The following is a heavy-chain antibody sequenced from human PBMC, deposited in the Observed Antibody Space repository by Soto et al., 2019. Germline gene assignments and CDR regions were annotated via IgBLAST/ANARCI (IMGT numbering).Heavy chain of an antibody. V-gene: IGHV6-1*01. CDR1: GDSVSSNSAA. CDR3: ARDPYFAVAGTSFHYYYYGMDV. J-gene: IGHJ6*02. CDR2: TYYRSKWYN. D-gene: IGHD6-19*01. Sequence: TLSLTCAISGDSVSSNSAAWNWIRQSPSRGLEWLGRTYYRSKWYNDYAVSVKSRITINPDTSKNQFSLQVNSVTPEDTAVYSCARDPYFAVAGTSFHYYYYGMDVWGQGTTVTVSS.